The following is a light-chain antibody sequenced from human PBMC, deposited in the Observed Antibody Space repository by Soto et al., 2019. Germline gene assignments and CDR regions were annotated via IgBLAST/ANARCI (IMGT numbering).Light chain of an antibody. Sequence: DIQMNQSPSSLSASIGDRVTMTCRASQGIRNFLAWFQQKPGKAPKSLIYAAYSLQSGVPSRFSGSGSGTDFTFTISSLQPEDIATYYCQQYDNPPPTFGQGTRLEIK. V-gene: IGKV1-16*01. CDR3: QQYDNPPPT. CDR1: QGIRNF. J-gene: IGKJ5*01. CDR2: AAY.